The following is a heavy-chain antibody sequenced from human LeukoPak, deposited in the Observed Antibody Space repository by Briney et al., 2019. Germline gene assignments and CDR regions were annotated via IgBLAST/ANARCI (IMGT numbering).Heavy chain of an antibody. V-gene: IGHV4-34*01. J-gene: IGHJ6*03. CDR1: GGSFSGYY. CDR2: INHSGTT. D-gene: IGHD4-17*01. Sequence: PSETLSLTCAVYGGSFSGYYWSWIRQPPGKGLEWIGEINHSGTTNYNPSLKSRVTISVDASKDQFSLKLNSVTAADTAIYYCAREPRGYGEEGHYYYMDVWGKGPRSPSP. CDR3: AREPRGYGEEGHYYYMDV.